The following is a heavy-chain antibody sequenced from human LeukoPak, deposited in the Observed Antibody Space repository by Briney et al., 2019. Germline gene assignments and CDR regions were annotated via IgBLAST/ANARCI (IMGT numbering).Heavy chain of an antibody. Sequence: SETLSLACTVSGGSISGYYWTWIRQPAGKGLEWIGRIYASGSASYNPSLESRVTMSADTSKNEISLKLTSVTAADTAVYYCSREPEPWGQGTLVTVSS. J-gene: IGHJ5*02. CDR3: SREPEP. V-gene: IGHV4-4*07. CDR1: GGSISGYY. CDR2: IYASGSA.